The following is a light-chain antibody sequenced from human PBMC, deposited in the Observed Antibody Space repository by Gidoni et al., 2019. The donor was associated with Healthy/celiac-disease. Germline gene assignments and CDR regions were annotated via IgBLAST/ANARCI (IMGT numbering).Light chain of an antibody. V-gene: IGKV3-20*01. CDR1: QRVSSSY. CDR2: GAS. J-gene: IGKJ4*01. Sequence: EIVLTQSPGTLSLSPGERATLSCRASQRVSSSYSAWYQQKPGQAPRLLIYGASSRATGIPDRFSGSGSGTDFTLTISRLEPEDFAVYYCQQYGSSPGTFGGGTKVEIK. CDR3: QQYGSSPGT.